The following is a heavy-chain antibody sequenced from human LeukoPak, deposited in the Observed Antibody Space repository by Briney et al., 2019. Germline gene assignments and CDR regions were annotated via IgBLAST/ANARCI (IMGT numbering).Heavy chain of an antibody. CDR3: ARASSFDKTTRWNPAYFGP. Sequence: SETLSLTCAVHGGSLSGFYWSWIRQPPGKGLEWIGEINHIGTTNYNPSLKSRVTISVDTSKNQVSLDLASVTGADTAVYYCARASSFDKTTRWNPAYFGPWGPGSLVTVAS. CDR2: INHIGTT. J-gene: IGHJ5*02. CDR1: GGSLSGFY. D-gene: IGHD1-1*01. V-gene: IGHV4-34*01.